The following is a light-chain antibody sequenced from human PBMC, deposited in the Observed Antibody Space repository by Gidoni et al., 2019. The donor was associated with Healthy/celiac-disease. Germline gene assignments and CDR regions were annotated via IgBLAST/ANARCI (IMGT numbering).Light chain of an antibody. CDR2: AAS. CDR1: QGISSY. V-gene: IGKV1-9*01. Sequence: DIQLTQSPSFLSASVGDRVTITCRASQGISSYLAWYQQKPGKAPKLLIYAASTLQSGVPSMFSGSGSGTECTLTISSLQPEDFATYYFQQLNSYPRTFGQGTKLEIK. J-gene: IGKJ2*01. CDR3: QQLNSYPRT.